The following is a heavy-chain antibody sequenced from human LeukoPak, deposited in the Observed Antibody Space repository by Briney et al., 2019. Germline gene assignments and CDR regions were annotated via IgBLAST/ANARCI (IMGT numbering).Heavy chain of an antibody. CDR1: GLTVSSNY. Sequence: GGSLRLSCAVSGLTVSSNYMSWVRQAPGKGLEWVSAIYSGGSTFYADSVKGRFTISRDNSKNTLYLQMNSLRAEDTPVYYCARDPYNSGSSYFDYWGQGTLVTVSS. V-gene: IGHV3-53*01. D-gene: IGHD3-10*01. J-gene: IGHJ4*02. CDR3: ARDPYNSGSSYFDY. CDR2: IYSGGST.